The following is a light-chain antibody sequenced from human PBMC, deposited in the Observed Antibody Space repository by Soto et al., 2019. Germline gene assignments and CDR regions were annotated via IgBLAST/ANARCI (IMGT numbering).Light chain of an antibody. Sequence: QSALTQPPSASGSPGQSVTISCTGTSSDVGYYNYVSWYQQHPGKAPKLMIYEVNNRPSGVPDRFSGSRSGNTASLTVSGLQAEDEASYYCSSHAGRNNDVIFGGGTKLTVL. CDR1: SSDVGYYNY. J-gene: IGLJ2*01. V-gene: IGLV2-8*01. CDR3: SSHAGRNNDVI. CDR2: EVN.